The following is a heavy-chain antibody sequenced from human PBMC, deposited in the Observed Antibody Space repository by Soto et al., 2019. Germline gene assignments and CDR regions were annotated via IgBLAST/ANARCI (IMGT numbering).Heavy chain of an antibody. CDR3: ARESDFDFWSSNYIDGMDV. CDR1: GFTFNKYS. V-gene: IGHV3-21*02. D-gene: IGHD3-3*01. CDR2: ITSNANRI. J-gene: IGHJ6*02. Sequence: EVQLVESGGGLVKPGGSLRLSCAASGFTFNKYSMNWVRQAPGKGLEWVSSITSNANRIYYADSVKGRFTISRDNAQKSVYLQMNSLRVGGTAVYYCARESDFDFWSSNYIDGMDVWGQGTTVTVSS.